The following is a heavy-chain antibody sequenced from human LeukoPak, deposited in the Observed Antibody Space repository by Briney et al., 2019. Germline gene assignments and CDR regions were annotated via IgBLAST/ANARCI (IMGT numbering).Heavy chain of an antibody. D-gene: IGHD2-2*01. CDR1: GYTFTSYY. V-gene: IGHV1-46*01. Sequence: ASVKVSCKASGYTFTSYYMHWVRQAPGQGLEWMGIINPSGGSTSYAQKFQGRVTMTRDTSTSTVYMELSSLRSEDTAVYYCAREVRRTIVVVPAATFSPTTYGMDVWGQGTTVTVSS. J-gene: IGHJ6*02. CDR3: AREVRRTIVVVPAATFSPTTYGMDV. CDR2: INPSGGST.